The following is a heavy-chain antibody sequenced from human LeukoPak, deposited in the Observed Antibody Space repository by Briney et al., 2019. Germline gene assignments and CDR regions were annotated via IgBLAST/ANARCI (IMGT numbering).Heavy chain of an antibody. Sequence: PGGSLRLSCAASGFTFSSYIMNWVRQAPGKGLEWVSSISSSSSYIYYADSVKGRFTISRDNAKNSLYLQMNSLRAEDTAVYYCARDFDYYGSGSYYDYWGQGTLVTVSS. D-gene: IGHD3-10*01. V-gene: IGHV3-21*01. CDR2: ISSSSSYI. CDR3: ARDFDYYGSGSYYDY. J-gene: IGHJ4*02. CDR1: GFTFSSYI.